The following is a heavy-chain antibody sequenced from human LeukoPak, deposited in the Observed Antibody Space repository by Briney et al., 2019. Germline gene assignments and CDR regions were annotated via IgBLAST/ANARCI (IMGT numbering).Heavy chain of an antibody. Sequence: ASVTVTCKTSGYTFTVYYMHWVRQAPGQGLEWMGWINPNSGGTNYAQKFQGRVTMTRDTSISTAYMELSRLRSDDTAVYYCARFQLEPTGAFDIWGQGTMVTVSS. J-gene: IGHJ3*02. V-gene: IGHV1-2*02. CDR2: INPNSGGT. CDR3: ARFQLEPTGAFDI. D-gene: IGHD1-1*01. CDR1: GYTFTVYY.